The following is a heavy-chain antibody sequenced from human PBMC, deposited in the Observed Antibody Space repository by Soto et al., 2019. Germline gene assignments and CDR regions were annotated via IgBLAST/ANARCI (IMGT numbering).Heavy chain of an antibody. D-gene: IGHD3-22*01. J-gene: IGHJ4*02. CDR2: ISPYNGNT. CDR1: GYTFINSA. V-gene: IGHV1-18*01. CDR3: ARDQSSGVFDY. Sequence: QVQLVQSGGEVKQPGASVGVSCKATGYTFINSAIAWVRQAPGQGLEWMGWISPYNGNTNYAQRVQGRVTITTDTSTSTAYMEIRSLRSDDTAVYYCARDQSSGVFDYWGQGTLVTVST.